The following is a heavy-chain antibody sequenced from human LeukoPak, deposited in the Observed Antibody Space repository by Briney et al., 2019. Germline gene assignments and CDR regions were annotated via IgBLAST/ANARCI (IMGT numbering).Heavy chain of an antibody. CDR3: AKDRGFLVDTGTLNG. J-gene: IGHJ4*02. D-gene: IGHD5-18*01. V-gene: IGHV3-23*01. CDR2: IGGSDDRT. CDR1: GFTISTYA. Sequence: GGSLRLSCTPSGFTISTYAMSWVRQAPGRGLESVSAIGGSDDRTYYADSVKGRFTVSRDNSKNTLYLQMNSLRVEDTAIYYCAKDRGFLVDTGTLNGWGQGTLVTVSS.